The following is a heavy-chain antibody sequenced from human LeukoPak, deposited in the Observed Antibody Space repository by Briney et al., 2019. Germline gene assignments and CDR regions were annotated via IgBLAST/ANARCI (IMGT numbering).Heavy chain of an antibody. CDR2: INHSGST. CDR3: ARAWYYFDY. Sequence: PSETLSLTCAVYGGSFSGYYWSWIRQPPGKGLEWIGEINHSGSTNYNPSLKSRVTISVGTSKNQFSLKLSSVTAADTAVYYCARAWYYFDYWGQGTLVTVSS. J-gene: IGHJ4*02. D-gene: IGHD2-15*01. V-gene: IGHV4-34*01. CDR1: GGSFSGYY.